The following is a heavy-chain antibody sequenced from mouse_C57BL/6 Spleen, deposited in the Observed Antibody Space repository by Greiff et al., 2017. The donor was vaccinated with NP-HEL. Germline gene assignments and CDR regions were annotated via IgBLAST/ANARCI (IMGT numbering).Heavy chain of an antibody. J-gene: IGHJ2*01. Sequence: QVQLQQSGAELVRPGTSVKVSCKASGYAFTNYLIEWVKQRPGQGLEWIGVINPGSGGTNYTEKLKGKATLTADKSSSTAYMQLSSLTSEDSAVYFCASSGVYSNYLCYWGQGTTLTVSS. V-gene: IGHV1-54*01. D-gene: IGHD2-5*01. CDR3: ASSGVYSNYLCY. CDR1: GYAFTNYL. CDR2: INPGSGGT.